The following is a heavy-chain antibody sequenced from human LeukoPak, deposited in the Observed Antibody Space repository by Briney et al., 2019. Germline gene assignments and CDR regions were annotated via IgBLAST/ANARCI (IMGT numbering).Heavy chain of an antibody. CDR2: ILHSGST. V-gene: IGHV4-38-2*02. Sequence: SETLSLTCTVSGYSISSGYYWGWIRQPPGMGLEWIGSILHSGSTYYNPSLKSRVTMSVDTSKNQFSLKLSSVTAADTAVYYCARVTGYVMEDYFDYWGQGTLVTVSS. D-gene: IGHD6-13*01. CDR3: ARVTGYVMEDYFDY. CDR1: GYSISSGYY. J-gene: IGHJ4*02.